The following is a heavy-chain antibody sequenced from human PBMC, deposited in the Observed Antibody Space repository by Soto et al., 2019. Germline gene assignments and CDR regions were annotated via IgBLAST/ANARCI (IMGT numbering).Heavy chain of an antibody. CDR2: IKSKTDGGTT. J-gene: IGHJ5*02. CDR3: TTIVVVVAATRGIWFDP. CDR1: GFTFSNAW. D-gene: IGHD2-15*01. V-gene: IGHV3-15*01. Sequence: EVQLVESGGGLVKPGGSLRLSCAASGFTFSNAWMSWVRQAPGKGLEWVGRIKSKTDGGTTDYAAPVKGRLTISRDDSKNTLYLQMNSLKTEDTAVYYCTTIVVVVAATRGIWFDPWGQGTLVTVSS.